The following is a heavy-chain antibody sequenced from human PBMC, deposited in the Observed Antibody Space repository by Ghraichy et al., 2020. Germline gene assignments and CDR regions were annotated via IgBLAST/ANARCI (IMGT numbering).Heavy chain of an antibody. CDR3: AKAEYFDWLLFXGNFDY. CDR1: GFTXRSXX. CDR2: IRGSGDTT. J-gene: IGHJ4*01. Sequence: GGSLRLSCAASGFTXRSXXMIWVXXAPGKGLEWVSTIRGSGDTTYYADSVKGRFTISRDNSKKTLYLQMNSLRAEDTAVYYCAKAEYFDWLLFXGNFDYWGXGTXVTVSS. V-gene: IGHV3-23*01. D-gene: IGHD3-9*01.